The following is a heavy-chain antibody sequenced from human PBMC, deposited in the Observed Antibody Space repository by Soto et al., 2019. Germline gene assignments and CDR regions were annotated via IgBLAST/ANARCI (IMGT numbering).Heavy chain of an antibody. CDR3: AKDLQFSGWLSAQTFDY. V-gene: IGHV3-23*01. J-gene: IGHJ4*02. CDR1: GFTFSSHA. Sequence: EVQLLESGGGLVQPGGSLRLSCAVSGFTFSSHAMSWVRQAPXXGLECVSSITGSGGSTYYADSVKGRFTISRDKSKNTLYLQMNSLRGEDTAVYYCAKDLQFSGWLSAQTFDYWGQGTQVTVSS. CDR2: ITGSGGST. D-gene: IGHD6-19*01.